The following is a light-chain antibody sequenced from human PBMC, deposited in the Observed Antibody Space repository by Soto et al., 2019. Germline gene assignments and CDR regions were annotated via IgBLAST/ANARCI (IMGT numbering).Light chain of an antibody. J-gene: IGLJ1*01. Sequence: ALTQPPSPAGTPGQSVTVSCTGTSSDVGGYNYVSWYPQHPGKAPKLMIYEVSKRPSGVPDRFSGSKSGNTASLTVSGLQAEDEADYYCSSYAGSNNFGVFGTGTKVTLL. CDR3: SSYAGSNNFGV. CDR2: EVS. CDR1: SSDVGGYNY. V-gene: IGLV2-8*01.